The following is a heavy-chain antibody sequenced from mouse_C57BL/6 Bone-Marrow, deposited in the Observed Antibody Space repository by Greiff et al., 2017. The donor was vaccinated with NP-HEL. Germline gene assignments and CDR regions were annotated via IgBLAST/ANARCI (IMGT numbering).Heavy chain of an antibody. Sequence: VKLQQPGAELVKPGASVKLSCKASGYTFTSYWMQWVKQRPGQGLEWIGEIDPSDSYTNYNQKFKGKATLTVDTSSSTAYMQLSSLTSEDSAVYYCARSLYYYGSSYVGYAMDYWGQGTSVTVSS. CDR3: ARSLYYYGSSYVGYAMDY. V-gene: IGHV1-50*01. CDR1: GYTFTSYW. CDR2: IDPSDSYT. J-gene: IGHJ4*01. D-gene: IGHD1-1*01.